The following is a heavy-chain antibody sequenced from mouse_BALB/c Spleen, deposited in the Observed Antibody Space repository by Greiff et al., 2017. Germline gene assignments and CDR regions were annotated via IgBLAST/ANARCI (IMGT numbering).Heavy chain of an antibody. D-gene: IGHD1-1*01. Sequence: DVKLVESGPGLVKPSQSLSLTCTVTGYSITSDYAWNWIRQFPGNKLEWMGYISYSGSTSYNPSLKSRISITRDTSKNQFFLQLNSVTTEDTATYYCARYGSSYYFDYWGQGTTLTVSS. CDR1: GYSITSDYA. J-gene: IGHJ2*01. V-gene: IGHV3-2*02. CDR2: ISYSGST. CDR3: ARYGSSYYFDY.